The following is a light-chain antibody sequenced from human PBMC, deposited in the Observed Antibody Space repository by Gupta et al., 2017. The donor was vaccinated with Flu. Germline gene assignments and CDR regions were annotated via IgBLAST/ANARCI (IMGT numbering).Light chain of an antibody. J-gene: IGKJ1*01. V-gene: IGKV1-5*03. CDR3: QEENRYSST. CDR2: MAS. Sequence: DIQMTRSPSTLSASVGDRVTITCRASQSISSWLAWYQQKPGKPPKLLIYMASTLETGVPSRFGSSGSGTEFTLTIISLQPDDFATSYCQEENRYSSTFGQGTKLEIK. CDR1: QSISSW.